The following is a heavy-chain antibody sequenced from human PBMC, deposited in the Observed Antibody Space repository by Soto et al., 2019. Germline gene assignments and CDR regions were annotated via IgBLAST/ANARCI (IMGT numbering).Heavy chain of an antibody. CDR1: GFTFGDYA. CDR3: TKYTYTSRYAYYGMDV. D-gene: IGHD6-13*01. CDR2: IRSKAYCGTT. V-gene: IGHV3-49*03. Sequence: GWLRRSCPRSGFTFGDYAMSWSRQAPGKGLEWVGVIRSKAYCGTTDYAASVKGRFTISRDDSKSIAYLQMNSLKSEDTGVYYCTKYTYTSRYAYYGMDVWGHGTKVTVYS. J-gene: IGHJ6*02.